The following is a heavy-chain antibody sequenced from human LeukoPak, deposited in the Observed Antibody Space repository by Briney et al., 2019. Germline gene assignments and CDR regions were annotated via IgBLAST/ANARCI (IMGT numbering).Heavy chain of an antibody. D-gene: IGHD5/OR15-5a*01. J-gene: IGHJ4*02. CDR3: AREAASTFDY. Sequence: SQTLPLTCAISGDSVSTNSAAWNWIRQSPSRGLEWLGRTYYRSKWFIDYAVSVRSRITINPDTSKNQFSLQLDSVTPEDTAVYYCAREAASTFDYWGQGTLVTVSS. CDR2: TYYRSKWFI. V-gene: IGHV6-1*01. CDR1: GDSVSTNSAA.